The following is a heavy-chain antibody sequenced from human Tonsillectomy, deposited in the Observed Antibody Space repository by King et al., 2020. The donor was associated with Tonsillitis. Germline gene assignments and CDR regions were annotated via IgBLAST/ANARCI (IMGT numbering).Heavy chain of an antibody. CDR2: IRYDGSNK. Sequence: QLVQSGGGVVQPGGSLRLSCAASGFTFSSYGMHWVRQAPGKGLEWVAFIRYDGSNKYYADFVKGRFTISRDNSKNTLYLQMNSLRAEDTAVYYCAKHNYYDSSGYIDYWGQGTLVTVSS. D-gene: IGHD3-22*01. J-gene: IGHJ4*02. CDR1: GFTFSSYG. V-gene: IGHV3-30*02. CDR3: AKHNYYDSSGYIDY.